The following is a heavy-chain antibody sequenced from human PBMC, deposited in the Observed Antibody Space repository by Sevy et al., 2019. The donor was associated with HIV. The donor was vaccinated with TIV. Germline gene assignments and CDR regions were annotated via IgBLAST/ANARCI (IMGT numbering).Heavy chain of an antibody. V-gene: IGHV3-48*02. CDR2: ITYTSTTI. CDR1: RFTFNTYN. CDR3: ASSDATSRFGYYYFAMDF. D-gene: IGHD3-22*01. J-gene: IGHJ6*02. Sequence: GGSLRLSCAVSRFTFNTYNMNWVRQAPGKGLEWVSYITYTSTTIYYADSVRGRFTISRDNAKNTLYLQINSLRDEDTAVYYCASSDATSRFGYYYFAMDFWGQGTSVTVSS.